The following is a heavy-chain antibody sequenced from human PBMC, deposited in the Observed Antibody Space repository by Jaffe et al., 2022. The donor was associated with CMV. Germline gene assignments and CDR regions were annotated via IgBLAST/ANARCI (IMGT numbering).Heavy chain of an antibody. CDR1: GFTFSSYD. D-gene: IGHD3-22*01. Sequence: EVQLVESGGGLVQPGGSLRLSCAASGFTFSSYDMHWVRQATGKGLEWVSAIGTAGDTYYPGSVKGRFTISRENAKNSLYLQMNSLRAGDTAVYYCARGRRRGINYYDSGGLLTRPYNPLDYWGQGTLVTVSS. CDR3: ARGRRRGINYYDSGGLLTRPYNPLDY. J-gene: IGHJ4*02. CDR2: IGTAGDT. V-gene: IGHV3-13*01.